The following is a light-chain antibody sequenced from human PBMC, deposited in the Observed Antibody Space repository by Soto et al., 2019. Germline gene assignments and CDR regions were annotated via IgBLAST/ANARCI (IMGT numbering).Light chain of an antibody. CDR3: SACAGSNNPYV. CDR1: SSDVGGCKF. Sequence: QSALTQPPSASGSPGQSVTISCTGTSSDVGGCKFVSWYQQYPGKAPKLIIYEVSKRPSGVPDRFSGFKSGNTASLTVSRLQAEDEADYYCSACAGSNNPYVFGTGTKLTVL. J-gene: IGLJ1*01. CDR2: EVS. V-gene: IGLV2-8*01.